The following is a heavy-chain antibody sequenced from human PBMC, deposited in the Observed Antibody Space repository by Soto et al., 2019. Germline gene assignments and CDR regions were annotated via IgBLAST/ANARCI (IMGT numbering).Heavy chain of an antibody. D-gene: IGHD2-2*01. V-gene: IGHV3-9*01. J-gene: IGHJ4*02. CDR2: ISWNSDSR. CDR1: GFTFGDYA. Sequence: PGGSLRLSCAASGFTFGDYAMHWVRQAPGKGLEWVSGISWNSDSRCYVDSVQGRFTISRDNAKNSLYLQLNSLRPEDTALYYRAKGPYPLGYLDYWGQGTLVTVSS. CDR3: AKGPYPLGYLDY.